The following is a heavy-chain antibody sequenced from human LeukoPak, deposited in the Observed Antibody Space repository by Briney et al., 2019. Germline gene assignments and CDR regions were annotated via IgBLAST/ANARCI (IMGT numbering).Heavy chain of an antibody. Sequence: PGGSLRLSCAASGFTFDDYGMSWVRQAPGKGLEWVSGINWNGGSTGYADSVKGRFTISRDNAKNSLYLQMNSLRAEDTALYYCARARSPYNWNSLDYWGQGTLVIVSS. V-gene: IGHV3-20*04. CDR2: INWNGGST. J-gene: IGHJ4*02. CDR3: ARARSPYNWNSLDY. CDR1: GFTFDDYG. D-gene: IGHD1-7*01.